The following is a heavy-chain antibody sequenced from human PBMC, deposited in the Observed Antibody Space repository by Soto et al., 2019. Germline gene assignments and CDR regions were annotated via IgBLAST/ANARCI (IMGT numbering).Heavy chain of an antibody. CDR1: GFSLSTSGVG. Sequence: SGPTLVNPTQTLTLTCSFSGFSLSTSGVGVGWIRQPPGKALEWLALIYWNDDKRYSPSLKSRLTITKDTSKNQVVLTMTNMDPVDTATYYCALMPVLRYFDWSTRGNNWFDPWGQGTLVTVSS. V-gene: IGHV2-5*01. D-gene: IGHD3-9*01. J-gene: IGHJ5*02. CDR3: ALMPVLRYFDWSTRGNNWFDP. CDR2: IYWNDDK.